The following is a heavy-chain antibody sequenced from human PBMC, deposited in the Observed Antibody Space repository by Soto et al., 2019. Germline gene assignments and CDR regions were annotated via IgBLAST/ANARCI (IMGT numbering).Heavy chain of an antibody. CDR2: ISHSGNT. J-gene: IGHJ4*02. Sequence: QVQLQESGPGLVKPSGTLSLTCVVSGDSINSSHWWNWVRQPPEKGLEWIGQISHSGNTSYNPSPTRRVTISVDKSKSHFSLKVTSVTAADTAVYYCAARHFWSRPWTDRRLDYWGQGTLVTVSS. CDR1: GDSINSSHW. CDR3: AARHFWSRPWTDRRLDY. D-gene: IGHD3-3*02. V-gene: IGHV4-4*02.